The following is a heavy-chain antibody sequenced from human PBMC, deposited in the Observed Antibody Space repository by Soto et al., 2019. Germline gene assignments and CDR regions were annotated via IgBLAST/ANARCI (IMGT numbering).Heavy chain of an antibody. CDR2: IYATGTT. CDR3: VRDPPKTIRYPFDP. CDR1: GASISGFY. Sequence: PSETLCVTCTVSGASISGFYWSWIRKSAGKGLEWIGRIYATGTTDYNPSLKSRVMMSVDTSKKQFSLKLRSVTAADTAVYYCVRDPPKTIRYPFDPRGQG. V-gene: IGHV4-4*07. D-gene: IGHD1-1*01. J-gene: IGHJ5*02.